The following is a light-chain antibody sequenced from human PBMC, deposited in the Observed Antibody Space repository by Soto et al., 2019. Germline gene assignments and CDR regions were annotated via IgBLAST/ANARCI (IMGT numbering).Light chain of an antibody. CDR1: QNISSW. CDR2: AAW. CDR3: QQYYTYST. V-gene: IGKV1D-16*01. Sequence: DSSMTQSPFSLCAPVGDTVTISCRASQNISSWVSWYQQKPGNAPKLLISAAWSLRSGVPTMFSGSGSGTDFTLTISSLQPEDLATYHCQQYYTYSTFGQGTKVDIK. J-gene: IGKJ1*01.